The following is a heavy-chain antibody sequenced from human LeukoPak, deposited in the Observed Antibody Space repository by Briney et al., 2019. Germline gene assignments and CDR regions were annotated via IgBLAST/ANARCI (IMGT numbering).Heavy chain of an antibody. J-gene: IGHJ4*02. CDR1: GGSISSYY. CDR2: IYYSGST. V-gene: IGHV4-59*08. D-gene: IGHD3-3*01. Sequence: PSQTLSLTCTVSGGSISSYYWSWIRQPPGKGLEWIGYIYYSGSTNYNPSLKSRVTISVDTSKNQFSLKLSSVTAADTAVYYCARVPLEWLLFDYWGQGTLVTVSS. CDR3: ARVPLEWLLFDY.